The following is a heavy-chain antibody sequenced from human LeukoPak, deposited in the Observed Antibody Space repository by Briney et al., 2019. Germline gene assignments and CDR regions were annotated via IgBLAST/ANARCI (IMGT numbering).Heavy chain of an antibody. CDR3: ARDDPGLCFDY. J-gene: IGHJ4*02. V-gene: IGHV3-7*01. CDR2: IKQDGSEK. CDR1: GFTFSSYW. Sequence: QPGGSLRLSCAASGFTFSSYWMSWVRQAPGKGLEWVANIKQDGSEKYYVDSVKGRFTISRDNAKNSLYLQMNGLRAEDTAVYYCARDDPGLCFDYWGQGTLVTVSS.